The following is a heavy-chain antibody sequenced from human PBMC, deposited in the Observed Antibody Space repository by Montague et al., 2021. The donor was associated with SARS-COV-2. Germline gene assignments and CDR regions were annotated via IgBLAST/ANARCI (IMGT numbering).Heavy chain of an antibody. D-gene: IGHD6-19*01. J-gene: IGHJ3*02. V-gene: IGHV3-48*03. CDR1: GFTFSSYE. CDR3: AREGRGEQWPVRAFDI. Sequence: SLRLSCAASGFTFSSYEMNWVRQAPGKGLEWVSNMSSSGSTIYYADSVKGRFTIYRDNAKNSLYLQMNSLRAEDTAVYYCAREGRGEQWPVRAFDIWGQGTMVTVSS. CDR2: MSSSGSTI.